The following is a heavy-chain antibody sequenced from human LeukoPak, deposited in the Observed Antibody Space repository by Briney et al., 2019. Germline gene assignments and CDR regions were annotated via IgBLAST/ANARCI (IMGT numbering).Heavy chain of an antibody. J-gene: IGHJ4*02. V-gene: IGHV3-48*02. CDR3: ARDYYYRFDY. CDR1: GFTFSYYS. Sequence: GGSLRLSCAASGFTFSYYSMNWVRQAPGKGLEWVSYISSDSSTIYYADSVKGRLTNSRDNAKNSLFLQMNSLRDEDTAVYYCARDYYYRFDYWGQGTLVTVSS. D-gene: IGHD3-10*01. CDR2: ISSDSSTI.